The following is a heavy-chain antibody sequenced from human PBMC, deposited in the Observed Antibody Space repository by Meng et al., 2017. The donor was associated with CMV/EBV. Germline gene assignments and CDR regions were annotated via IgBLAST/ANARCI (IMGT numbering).Heavy chain of an antibody. J-gene: IGHJ6*02. V-gene: IGHV3-33*01. CDR3: ARDGTIAAAGHSYYYYGMDV. Sequence: GGSLRLSCAASGFTFSSYGMHWVRQAPGKGLEWVAVIWYDGSNKYYADSVKGRFTISRDNSKNTLYLQMNSLRAEDTAVYYCARDGTIAAAGHSYYYYGMDVWGQGTTVTVSS. CDR1: GFTFSSYG. CDR2: IWYDGSNK. D-gene: IGHD6-13*01.